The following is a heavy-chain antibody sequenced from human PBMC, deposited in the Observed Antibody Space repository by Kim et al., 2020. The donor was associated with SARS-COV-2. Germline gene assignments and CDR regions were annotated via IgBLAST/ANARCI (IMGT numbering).Heavy chain of an antibody. CDR2: IYYSGST. Sequence: SETLSLTCTVSGVSISSSSFYWGWIRQPPGKGLEWIANIYYSGSTYYNPSLKSRVTISVDTSKNQFSLKLSSVTAADTAVYYCARDGGVGAKTFDYWGQGTLVTVSS. J-gene: IGHJ4*02. CDR3: ARDGGVGAKTFDY. D-gene: IGHD1-26*01. CDR1: GVSISSSSFY. V-gene: IGHV4-39*01.